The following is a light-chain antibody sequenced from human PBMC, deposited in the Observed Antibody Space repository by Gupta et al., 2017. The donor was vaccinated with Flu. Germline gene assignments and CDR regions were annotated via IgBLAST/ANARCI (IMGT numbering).Light chain of an antibody. Sequence: QSALTQPASVSGSPGQSLPISCTATSNDVGGSSYVSWYQQRPGKAPKLIIYEVTNCSSGVSNRFSGSKSGNTASLTMSGLQAEDEADYYCSSYTSSTTPVFGGGTELTVL. CDR3: SSYTSSTTPV. J-gene: IGLJ3*02. CDR2: EVT. V-gene: IGLV2-14*01. CDR1: SNDVGGSSY.